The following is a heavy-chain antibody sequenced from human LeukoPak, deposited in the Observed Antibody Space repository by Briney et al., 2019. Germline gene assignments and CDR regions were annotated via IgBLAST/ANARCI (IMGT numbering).Heavy chain of an antibody. Sequence: GGSLRLSCAASGFTFDDYAMHWVRQAPGKGLEWVSLISWEGGSTFYADSVKGRFTISRDNIKNTLYLQMNSLRAEDTAVYYCASGRGSYRPLDYWGQGTLVTVSS. J-gene: IGHJ4*02. CDR1: GFTFDDYA. CDR3: ASGRGSYRPLDY. CDR2: ISWEGGST. V-gene: IGHV3-43D*03. D-gene: IGHD1-26*01.